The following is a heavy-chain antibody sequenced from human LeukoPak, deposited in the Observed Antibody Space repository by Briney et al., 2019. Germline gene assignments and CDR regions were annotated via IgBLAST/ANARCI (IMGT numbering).Heavy chain of an antibody. D-gene: IGHD5-18*01. Sequence: SETLSLTCAVSGGSFSGYYWSWIRQPAGKGLEWIGRIYTSGSTKYNPSLKSRVTMSVDTSKNQFSLKLSSVTAADTAVYYCARTNTASWFDPWGQGTLVTVSS. J-gene: IGHJ5*02. CDR3: ARTNTASWFDP. CDR2: IYTSGST. CDR1: GGSFSGYY. V-gene: IGHV4-4*07.